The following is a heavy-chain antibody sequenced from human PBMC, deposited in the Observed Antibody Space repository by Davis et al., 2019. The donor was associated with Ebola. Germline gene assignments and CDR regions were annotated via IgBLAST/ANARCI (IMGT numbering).Heavy chain of an antibody. V-gene: IGHV7-4-1*02. CDR2: INTNTGNP. J-gene: IGHJ4*02. CDR1: GYTFTSYA. D-gene: IGHD3-10*01. CDR3: ARHPLFGELLYVHFDY. Sequence: AASVKVSCKASGYTFTSYAMNWVRQAPGQGLEWMGWINTNTGNPTYAQGFTGRFVFSLDTSVSTAYLQISSLKAEDTAVYYCARHPLFGELLYVHFDYWGQGTLVTVSS.